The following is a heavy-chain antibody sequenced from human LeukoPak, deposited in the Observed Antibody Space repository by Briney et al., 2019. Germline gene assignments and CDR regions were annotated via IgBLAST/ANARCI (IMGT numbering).Heavy chain of an antibody. J-gene: IGHJ1*01. V-gene: IGHV3-30*18. CDR3: VKEHYFGSGSYPEH. CDR2: ISYDGSDK. Sequence: PGGSLRLSCAASGFPFSSYGMHWVRQAPGKGLEWVAVISYDGSDKYYADSVKGRFTISRDNSKNTLYLQMNSLRADDTAVYYCVKEHYFGSGSYPEHWGQGTLVTVSS. CDR1: GFPFSSYG. D-gene: IGHD3-10*01.